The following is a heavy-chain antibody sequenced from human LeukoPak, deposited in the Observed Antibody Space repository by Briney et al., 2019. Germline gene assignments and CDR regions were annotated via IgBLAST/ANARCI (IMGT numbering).Heavy chain of an antibody. Sequence: SETLSLTCNISEGSISHDYWVWVRQPPGKGLEWIAYIDYSGYTDYNPSVKSRVTMSIDTSKGQFTLHLRSVSAADTAIYYCTTCAPNRYWFAPWGQGNQVTVSS. CDR2: IDYSGYT. CDR3: TTCAPNRYWFAP. J-gene: IGHJ5*02. V-gene: IGHV4-59*08. D-gene: IGHD2-2*01. CDR1: EGSISHDY.